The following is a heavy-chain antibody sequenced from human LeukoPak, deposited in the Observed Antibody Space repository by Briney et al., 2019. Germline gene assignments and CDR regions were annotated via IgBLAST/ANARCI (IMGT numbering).Heavy chain of an antibody. J-gene: IGHJ4*02. Sequence: GGSLRLSCAASGFTFSSYWMHWVRQAPGKGLVWVSRINTDGSSTSYADSVKGRFTISRDNAKNTLYLQMNSLRAEDTAVYYCARGRVGIAAAGTDYWGQGTLVTVSS. CDR2: INTDGSST. CDR1: GFTFSSYW. CDR3: ARGRVGIAAAGTDY. D-gene: IGHD6-13*01. V-gene: IGHV3-74*01.